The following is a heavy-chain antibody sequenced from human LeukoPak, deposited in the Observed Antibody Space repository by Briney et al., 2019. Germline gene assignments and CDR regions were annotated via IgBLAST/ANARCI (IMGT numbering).Heavy chain of an antibody. CDR3: ARGLAKLWFGELPFYYFDY. CDR2: IYYSGST. Sequence: SETLSLTCTVSGGSISSSSYYWGWIRQPPGKGLEWIGSIYYSGSTYYNPSLKSRVTISVDTSKNQFSLKLSSVAAADTAVHYCARGLAKLWFGELPFYYFDYWGQGTLVTVSS. CDR1: GGSISSSSYY. V-gene: IGHV4-39*07. D-gene: IGHD3-10*01. J-gene: IGHJ4*02.